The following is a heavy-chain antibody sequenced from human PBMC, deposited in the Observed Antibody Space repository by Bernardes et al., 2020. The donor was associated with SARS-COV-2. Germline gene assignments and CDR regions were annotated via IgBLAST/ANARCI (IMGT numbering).Heavy chain of an antibody. J-gene: IGHJ4*02. CDR1: GFTFGDYA. CDR2: IKSKTDGGTT. Sequence: GGCLRLSCTASGFTFGDYAMSWVRQAPGKGLEWVGRIKSKTDGGTTDYAAPVKGRFTISRDDSKDTLFLQMSSLKTEDTAVYYCITASRSPFWGQGTLVTVSS. V-gene: IGHV3-15*01. CDR3: ITASRSPF.